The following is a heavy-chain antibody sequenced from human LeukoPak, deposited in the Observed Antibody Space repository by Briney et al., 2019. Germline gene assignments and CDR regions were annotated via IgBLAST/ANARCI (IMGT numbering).Heavy chain of an antibody. Sequence: SETLSLTCAVYGGSFSGYYWSWIRQPPGKGLEWIGEINHSGSTNYNPSLKSRVTISVDTSKNQFSLKLSSVTAADTAVYYCARHGYGSGSYYNVAWFDPWGQGTLVTVSS. CDR1: GGSFSGYY. V-gene: IGHV4-34*01. J-gene: IGHJ5*02. CDR3: ARHGYGSGSYYNVAWFDP. CDR2: INHSGST. D-gene: IGHD3-10*01.